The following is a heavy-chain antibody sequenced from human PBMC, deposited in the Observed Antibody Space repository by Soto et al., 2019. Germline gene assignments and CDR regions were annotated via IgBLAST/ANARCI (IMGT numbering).Heavy chain of an antibody. J-gene: IGHJ4*02. CDR2: ISGSGGST. Sequence: GVSLRVSCAASGCTFISYAMSWVRQAPGKGLEWVSAISGSGGSTYYADSVKGRFTISRDNSKNTLYLQMNSLRAEDTAVYYCAKGRDHYDILTGYDYWGQGTLVTVSS. V-gene: IGHV3-23*01. CDR3: AKGRDHYDILTGYDY. D-gene: IGHD3-9*01. CDR1: GCTFISYA.